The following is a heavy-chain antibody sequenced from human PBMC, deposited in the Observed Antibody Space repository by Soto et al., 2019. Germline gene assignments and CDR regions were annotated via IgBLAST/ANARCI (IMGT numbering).Heavy chain of an antibody. CDR1: GGSISSGDYY. V-gene: IGHV4-30-4*01. Sequence: PSETLSLTCTVSGGSISSGDYYWSWIRQPPGKGLEWIGYIYYSGSTYYNPSLKSRVTISVDTSKNQFSLKLSSVTAADTAVYYCARRSYCGGDCYSDYWGQGTLVTVSS. CDR2: IYYSGST. D-gene: IGHD2-21*02. J-gene: IGHJ4*02. CDR3: ARRSYCGGDCYSDY.